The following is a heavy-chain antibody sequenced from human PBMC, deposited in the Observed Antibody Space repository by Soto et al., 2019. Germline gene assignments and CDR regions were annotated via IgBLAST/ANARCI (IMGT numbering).Heavy chain of an antibody. CDR1: GYTFTSYG. CDR3: XXXXXXXXXXX. J-gene: IGHJ4*02. Sequence: QVQLVQSGAEVKKPGASVKVSCKASGYTFTSYGISWVRQAPGQGLEWMGWISAYNGNTNYAQKLQGRVTMTTDTSTSTAYMEXXXXXXXXXXXXXXXXXXXXXXXXXXGQGTLVTVSS. V-gene: IGHV1-18*01. CDR2: ISAYNGNT.